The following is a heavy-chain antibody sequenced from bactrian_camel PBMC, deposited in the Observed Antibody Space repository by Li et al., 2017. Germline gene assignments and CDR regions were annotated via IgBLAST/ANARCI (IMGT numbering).Heavy chain of an antibody. V-gene: IGHV3S63*01. CDR2: IDTSGHRT. J-gene: IGHJ4*01. Sequence: HVQLVESGGGSVQAGGSLRLSCVASGYYEGLHCMAWFRQGLGNRREGVAMIDTSGHRTYYADSVNGRFTVSQDNAKNTVHLQMNSLKPEDSSMYYCAAGKRIGGSWFESRLYNYWGQGTQVTVS. CDR1: GYYEGLHC. CDR3: AAGKRIGGSWFESRLYNY. D-gene: IGHD6*01.